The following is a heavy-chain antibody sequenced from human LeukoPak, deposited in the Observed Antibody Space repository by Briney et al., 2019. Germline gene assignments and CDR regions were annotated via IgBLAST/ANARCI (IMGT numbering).Heavy chain of an antibody. CDR1: GFTFSSYG. CDR3: ARDQTDDAFDI. J-gene: IGHJ3*02. CDR2: ISYDGSNK. Sequence: GRSLRLSCAASGFTFSSYGMHWVRQAPGKGLEWVAVISYDGSNKYYVDSVKGRFTISRDNAKNSLYLQMNSLRAEDTAVYYCARDQTDDAFDIWGQGTMVTVSS. V-gene: IGHV3-30*03.